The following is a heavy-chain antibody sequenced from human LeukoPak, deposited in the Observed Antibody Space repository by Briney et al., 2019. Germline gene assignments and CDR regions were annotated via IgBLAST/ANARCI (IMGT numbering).Heavy chain of an antibody. Sequence: GGSLTLSCEASGFTFSGNWMSWVRQAPGKGLEWVSAISGSGGSTYYADSVKGRFTISRDNSKNTLYLQMNSLRAEDTAVYYCAKGAVAAASEYFQHWGQGTLVTVSS. D-gene: IGHD6-19*01. CDR3: AKGAVAAASEYFQH. J-gene: IGHJ1*01. CDR1: GFTFSGNW. V-gene: IGHV3-23*01. CDR2: ISGSGGST.